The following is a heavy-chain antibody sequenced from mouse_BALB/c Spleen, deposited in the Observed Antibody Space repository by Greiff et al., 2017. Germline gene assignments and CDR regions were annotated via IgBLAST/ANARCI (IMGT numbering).Heavy chain of an antibody. CDR1: GYTFTSYN. CDR3: ARSTEYAMDY. J-gene: IGHJ4*01. Sequence: LQQPGAELVKPGASVKMSCKASGYTFTSYNMHWVKQTPGQGLEWIGAIYPGNGDTSYNQKFKGKATLTADKSSSTAYMQLSSLTSEDSAVYYCARSTEYAMDYWGQGTSVTVSS. V-gene: IGHV1-12*01. D-gene: IGHD2-1*01. CDR2: IYPGNGDT.